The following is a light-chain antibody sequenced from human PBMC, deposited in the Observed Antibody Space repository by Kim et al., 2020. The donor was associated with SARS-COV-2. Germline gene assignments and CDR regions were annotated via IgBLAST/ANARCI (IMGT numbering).Light chain of an antibody. V-gene: IGKV3-20*01. J-gene: IGKJ2*01. CDR2: DAY. CDR3: PQYGSPPDT. CDR1: NTVTSSY. Sequence: LSTGETATLHCRASNTVTSSYLAWYQQKCGRAQRLHIYDAYRRATGIPDRLSGSGSGTDFTLTIRSLEPDDFAVYSCPQYGSPPDTFGQGTKLE.